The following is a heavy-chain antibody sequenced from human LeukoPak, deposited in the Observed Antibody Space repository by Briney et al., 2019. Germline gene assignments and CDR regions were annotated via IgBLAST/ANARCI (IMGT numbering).Heavy chain of an antibody. CDR1: GGSISSYY. J-gene: IGHJ4*02. Sequence: SPSETLSLTCTVSGGSISSYYWSWIRQPAGKGLEWIGRIYIRGSTNYNPSLESRVTMSLDTSKNQFSLKLRSVTAADTAVYYCARALNGYFYAFDSWGQGTLVTVSS. CDR3: ARALNGYFYAFDS. D-gene: IGHD2/OR15-2a*01. V-gene: IGHV4-4*07. CDR2: IYIRGST.